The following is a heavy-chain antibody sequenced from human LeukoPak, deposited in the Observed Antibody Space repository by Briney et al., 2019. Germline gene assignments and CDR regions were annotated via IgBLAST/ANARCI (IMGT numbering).Heavy chain of an antibody. CDR1: GGSISSGGYY. CDR2: IYHSGST. Sequence: PSQTLSLTCTVSGGSISSGGYYWSWIRQPPGKGLEWIGYIYHSGSTYYNPSLKSRVTISVDRSKNQFSLKLSSVTAADTAVYYCARESGSYFEYFQHWGQGTLVTVSS. CDR3: ARESGSYFEYFQH. D-gene: IGHD1-26*01. V-gene: IGHV4-30-2*01. J-gene: IGHJ1*01.